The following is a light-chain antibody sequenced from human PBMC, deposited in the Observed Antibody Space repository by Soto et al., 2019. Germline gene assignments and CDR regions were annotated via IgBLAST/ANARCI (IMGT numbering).Light chain of an antibody. CDR3: SSYTTNSPPVV. J-gene: IGLJ2*01. CDR1: SGDIGSYTY. CDR2: EVT. V-gene: IGLV2-14*01. Sequence: QSVLTQPASVSGSPGQSITISCTGTSGDIGSYTYVSWYQQYPGKAPKLLISEVTNRPSGVSNRFSGSKSGNTASLTISWLQAEDEAHYYCSSYTTNSPPVVFGGGTQLTVL.